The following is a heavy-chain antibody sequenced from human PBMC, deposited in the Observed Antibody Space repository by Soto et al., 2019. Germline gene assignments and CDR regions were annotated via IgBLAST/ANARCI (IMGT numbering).Heavy chain of an antibody. CDR1: GGSISSGGYY. V-gene: IGHV4-31*03. CDR2: IYYSGST. Sequence: QVQLQESGPGLVKPSQTLSLTCTVSGGSISSGGYYWSWIRQHPGKGLEWIGYIYYSGSTYYNPSLKSRVTISVDTSKNQFSLKLNSVTAADTAVYYCARDSGTVVVADTPSFDIWGQGTMVTVSS. CDR3: ARDSGTVVVADTPSFDI. D-gene: IGHD2-15*01. J-gene: IGHJ3*02.